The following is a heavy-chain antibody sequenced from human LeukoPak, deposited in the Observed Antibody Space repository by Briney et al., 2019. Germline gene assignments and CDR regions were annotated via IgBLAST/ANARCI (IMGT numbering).Heavy chain of an antibody. V-gene: IGHV3-33*01. CDR1: GFTFSSYG. CDR3: ARGVQISSYSSGWYVEGPIDY. D-gene: IGHD6-19*01. Sequence: PGGSLRLSCAASGFTFSSYGMHWVRQAPGKGLEWVAVIWYDGSNKYYADSVKGRFTISRDNSKNTLYLQMNSLRAEDTAVYYCARGVQISSYSSGWYVEGPIDYWGQGTLVTVSS. CDR2: IWYDGSNK. J-gene: IGHJ4*02.